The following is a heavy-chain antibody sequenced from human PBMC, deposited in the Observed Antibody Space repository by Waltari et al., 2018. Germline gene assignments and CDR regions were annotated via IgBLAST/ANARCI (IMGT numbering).Heavy chain of an antibody. J-gene: IGHJ4*02. CDR3: ATTSYCSSTSCHRVFDY. Sequence: QVQLVQSGAEVKKPGASVKVSCKVSGYTLTELSMHWLRQSPGKGLEWMGGFDPEDGETIYAQKFQGRVTMTEDTSTDTAYMELSSLRSEDTAVYYCATTSYCSSTSCHRVFDYWGQGTLVTVSS. CDR2: FDPEDGET. D-gene: IGHD2-2*01. V-gene: IGHV1-24*01. CDR1: GYTLTELS.